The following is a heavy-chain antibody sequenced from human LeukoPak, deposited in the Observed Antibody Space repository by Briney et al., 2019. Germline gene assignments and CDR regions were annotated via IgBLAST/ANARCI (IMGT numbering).Heavy chain of an antibody. CDR1: GFTFSSYS. Sequence: GGSLRLSCAASGFTFSSYSMNWVRQAPGKGLEWVSSISSSSSYIYYADSVKGRFTISRDNAKNSLYLQMNSLRAEDTAVYYCAKEWELLIIDAFDIWGQGTMVTVSS. V-gene: IGHV3-21*04. CDR2: ISSSSSYI. D-gene: IGHD1-26*01. CDR3: AKEWELLIIDAFDI. J-gene: IGHJ3*02.